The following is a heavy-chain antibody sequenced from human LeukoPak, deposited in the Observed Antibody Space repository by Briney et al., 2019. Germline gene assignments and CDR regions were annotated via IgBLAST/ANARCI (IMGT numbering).Heavy chain of an antibody. CDR3: AKDMARPGWDIVGDYYYGMDV. CDR2: ISWNSGSM. CDR1: GFTFDDYA. D-gene: IGHD3-22*01. Sequence: GGSLRLSCAASGFTFDDYAMHWVRQAPRKGLEWVSGISWNSGSMDYADSVKGRFTISRDNAKNSLYLQMNSLRAEDTALYYCAKDMARPGWDIVGDYYYGMDVWGQGTTVTVSS. J-gene: IGHJ6*02. V-gene: IGHV3-9*01.